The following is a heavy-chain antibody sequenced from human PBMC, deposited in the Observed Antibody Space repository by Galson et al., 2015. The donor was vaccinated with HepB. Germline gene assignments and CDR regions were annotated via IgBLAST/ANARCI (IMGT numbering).Heavy chain of an antibody. CDR3: ARYGYGSGLDAFDI. V-gene: IGHV1-2*06. CDR2: INPNSGGT. Sequence: SVKVSCKASGYTFTGYYMHWVRQAPGQGLEWMGRINPNSGGTNYAQKFQGRVTMTRDTSISTAYMELSRLRSDDTAVYYCARYGYGSGLDAFDIWGQGTMVTVSS. D-gene: IGHD3-10*01. CDR1: GYTFTGYY. J-gene: IGHJ3*02.